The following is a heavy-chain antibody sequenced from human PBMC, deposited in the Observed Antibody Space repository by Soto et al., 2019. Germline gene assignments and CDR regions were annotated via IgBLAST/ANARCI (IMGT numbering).Heavy chain of an antibody. CDR3: GRTRVYSNYVVYYGMDV. V-gene: IGHV1-69*13. CDR2: IIPIFGTA. J-gene: IGHJ6*02. Sequence: ASVKVSCKASGGTFSSYAISWVRQAPGQGLEWMGGIIPIFGTANYAQKIQGRVTITADESTSTAYMELSSLRSEDTAVYYCGRTRVYSNYVVYYGMDVWGQGTTVTVSS. D-gene: IGHD4-4*01. CDR1: GGTFSSYA.